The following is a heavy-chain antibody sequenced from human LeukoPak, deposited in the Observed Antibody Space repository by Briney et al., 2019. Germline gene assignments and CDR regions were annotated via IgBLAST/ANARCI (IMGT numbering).Heavy chain of an antibody. CDR1: GYSISRGHY. CDR3: ARAPFNDILTGYSRAFDI. V-gene: IGHV4-38-2*02. D-gene: IGHD3-9*01. Sequence: SETLSLTCTVSGYSISRGHYWGWIRQSPGKGLEWIGSIYHSGSTNYNPSLKSRVTISVDTSKNQFSLKLSSVTAADTAVYYCARAPFNDILTGYSRAFDIWGQGTMVTVSS. J-gene: IGHJ3*02. CDR2: IYHSGST.